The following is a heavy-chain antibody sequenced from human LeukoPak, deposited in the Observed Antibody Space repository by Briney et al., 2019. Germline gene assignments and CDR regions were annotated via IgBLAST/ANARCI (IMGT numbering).Heavy chain of an antibody. V-gene: IGHV3-23*01. CDR2: ISGSGGST. Sequence: GGSLRLSCAASGFTFSSYAMGWVRQAPGKGLEWVSAISGSGGSTYYADSVKGRFTISRDNSKNTLYLQMNSLRAEDTAVYYCAKDVAAMIVVLIDYWGQGTLVTVSS. J-gene: IGHJ4*02. CDR3: AKDVAAMIVVLIDY. D-gene: IGHD3-22*01. CDR1: GFTFSSYA.